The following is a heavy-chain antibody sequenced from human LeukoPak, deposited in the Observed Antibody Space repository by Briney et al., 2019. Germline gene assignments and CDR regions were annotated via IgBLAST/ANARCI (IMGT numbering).Heavy chain of an antibody. CDR1: GGSFSSGSYY. J-gene: IGHJ4*02. CDR2: IYTSGST. CDR3: ARAYCGGDCSVDY. V-gene: IGHV4-61*02. Sequence: SETLSLTCTDSGGSFSSGSYYWSWIRQPAGKGLEWIGRIYTSGSTNYNPSLKSRVTISVDTSKNQFSLKLSSVTAADTAVYYCARAYCGGDCSVDYWGQGTLVTVSS. D-gene: IGHD2-21*02.